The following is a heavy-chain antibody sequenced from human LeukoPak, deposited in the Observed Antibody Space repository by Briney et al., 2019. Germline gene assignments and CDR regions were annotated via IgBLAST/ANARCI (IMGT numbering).Heavy chain of an antibody. V-gene: IGHV4-4*07. Sequence: SETLSLTCTVSGGSMSNYWSWIRQPAGKGLEWIGRIQPSGSTNDNPSLKSRLTMSLDTSKNQFSLRLSSVTAADTAVYYCAREPPGAAIRPWGQGTLVTVSS. J-gene: IGHJ5*02. CDR2: IQPSGST. CDR1: GGSMSNY. D-gene: IGHD2-2*01. CDR3: AREPPGAAIRP.